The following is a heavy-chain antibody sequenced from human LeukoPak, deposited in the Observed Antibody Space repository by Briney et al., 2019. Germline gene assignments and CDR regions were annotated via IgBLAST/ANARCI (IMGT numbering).Heavy chain of an antibody. Sequence: GASVKVSCKASGYTFTSYAMNWVQQAPGQGLEWMGWINTNTGNPTYAQGFTGRFVFSLDTSVSTAYLQISSLKAEDTAVYYCARDLRQTVGVSGRYYGMDVWGQGTTVTVSS. J-gene: IGHJ6*02. CDR1: GYTFTSYA. CDR2: INTNTGNP. V-gene: IGHV7-4-1*02. D-gene: IGHD1-26*01. CDR3: ARDLRQTVGVSGRYYGMDV.